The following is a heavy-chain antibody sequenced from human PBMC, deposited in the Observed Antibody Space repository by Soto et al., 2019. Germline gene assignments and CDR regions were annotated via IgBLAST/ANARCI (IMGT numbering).Heavy chain of an antibody. J-gene: IGHJ4*02. V-gene: IGHV3-66*01. CDR2: IYSGGST. CDR3: ARKLPTYYYDSSGEFDC. Sequence: SLILCWAACGVTVSSSYMSWVRQAPGKGLEWVSVIYSGGSTYYADSVKGRFTISRDNAKNSLYLQMNSLRDEGTAVYYCARKLPTYYYDSSGEFDCWGQGTLVTVSS. CDR1: GVTVSSSY. D-gene: IGHD3-22*01.